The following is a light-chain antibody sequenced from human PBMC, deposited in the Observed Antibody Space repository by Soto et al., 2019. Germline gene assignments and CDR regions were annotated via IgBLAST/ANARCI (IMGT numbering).Light chain of an antibody. V-gene: IGLV3-21*02. CDR1: NIGTKG. Sequence: SYELTQPPSVSVAPGQTARITCGGNNIGTKGVHWYQQRPGQAPVLVVYEDSDRPSGIPERLAGSNSGNTATLTISRVEAGDEADYYCQVWDSSNDHVIFGGGTKLTVL. J-gene: IGLJ2*01. CDR3: QVWDSSNDHVI. CDR2: EDS.